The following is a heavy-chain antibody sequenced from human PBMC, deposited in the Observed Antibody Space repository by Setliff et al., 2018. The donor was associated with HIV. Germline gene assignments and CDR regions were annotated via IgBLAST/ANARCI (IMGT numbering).Heavy chain of an antibody. CDR1: RSTFNSHT. CDR2: IIPIVTIA. V-gene: IGHV1-69*04. D-gene: IGHD3-22*01. CDR3: ARERPGDHYESTGYQLADWFDP. Sequence: ASVKVSCKASRSTFNSHTINWVRQAPGQGLEWMGRIIPIVTIAHYAEQFVGRVTITADKSTSTTYMEVSSLRSEDTAVYYCARERPGDHYESTGYQLADWFDPWGQGTLVTVSS. J-gene: IGHJ5*02.